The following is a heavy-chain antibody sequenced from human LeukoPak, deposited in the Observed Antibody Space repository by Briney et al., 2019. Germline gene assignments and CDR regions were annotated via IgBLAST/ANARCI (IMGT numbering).Heavy chain of an antibody. CDR3: ARGPSYFQH. Sequence: SQTPSLTCAISGDIVSSNSATWNWIRQSPSRGLEWLGRTYYRSKWYKYYAVSVKGRITINPDTSKNQFSLQLNSVTPEDTAVYYCARGPSYFQHWGQGTLVTVSS. J-gene: IGHJ1*01. V-gene: IGHV6-1*01. CDR1: GDIVSSNSAT. CDR2: TYYRSKWYK.